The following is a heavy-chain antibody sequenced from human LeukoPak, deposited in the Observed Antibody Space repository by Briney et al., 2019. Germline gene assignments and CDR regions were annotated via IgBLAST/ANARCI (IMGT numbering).Heavy chain of an antibody. Sequence: SETLSLTCTVSGGSISSSSYYWGWIRQPPGKGLEWIGSIYHSGSTYYNPSLKSRVTISVDTSKNQFSLKLSSVTAADTAVYYCARYDSGYFDYWGQGTLVTVSS. CDR2: IYHSGST. J-gene: IGHJ4*02. CDR1: GGSISSSSYY. D-gene: IGHD1-1*01. V-gene: IGHV4-39*07. CDR3: ARYDSGYFDY.